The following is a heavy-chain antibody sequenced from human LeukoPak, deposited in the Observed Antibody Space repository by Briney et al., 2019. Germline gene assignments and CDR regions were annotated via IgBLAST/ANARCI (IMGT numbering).Heavy chain of an antibody. CDR1: GYTITSYD. J-gene: IGHJ6*03. Sequence: GASVKVSCKASGYTITSYDINWVRQATGQGLEWMGWMNPNSGNTGYAQKFQGRVTMTRNTSISTAYMELSSLRSEDTAVYYCARGYPYCSSTSCYYYYYYYMDVWGKGTTVTVSS. V-gene: IGHV1-8*01. CDR2: MNPNSGNT. D-gene: IGHD2-2*01. CDR3: ARGYPYCSSTSCYYYYYYYMDV.